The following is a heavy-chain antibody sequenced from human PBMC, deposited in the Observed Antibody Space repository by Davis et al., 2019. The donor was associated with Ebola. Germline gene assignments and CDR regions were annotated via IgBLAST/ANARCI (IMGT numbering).Heavy chain of an antibody. Sequence: GESLKISCAASGFSFSRTDMNWFRQAPGRGPEWVSNINGGGGDTYYADSVKGRFTISRDHSKNTLYLQMNSLRAEDTAVYYCAIQQIWFGEVEWGQGTLVTVSS. J-gene: IGHJ4*02. CDR3: AIQQIWFGEVE. V-gene: IGHV3-23*01. D-gene: IGHD3-10*01. CDR1: GFSFSRTD. CDR2: INGGGGDT.